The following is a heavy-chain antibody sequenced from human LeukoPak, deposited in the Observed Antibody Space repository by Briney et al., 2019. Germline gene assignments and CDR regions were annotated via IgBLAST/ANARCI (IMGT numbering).Heavy chain of an antibody. J-gene: IGHJ4*02. Sequence: PSETLSLTCTVSGGSLSSGGYYWSWIRQPAGKGLEWIGRIYTNGNTNYNPSLKSRVTISVDTSKNQFSLKLTSVTAADTAVYFCARDEGSGWYNYWGQGTLVTVSS. CDR1: GGSLSSGGYY. CDR2: IYTNGNT. D-gene: IGHD6-19*01. V-gene: IGHV4-61*02. CDR3: ARDEGSGWYNY.